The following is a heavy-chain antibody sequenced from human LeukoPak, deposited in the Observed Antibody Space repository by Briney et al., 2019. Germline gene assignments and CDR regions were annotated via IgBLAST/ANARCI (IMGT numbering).Heavy chain of an antibody. D-gene: IGHD2-21*02. CDR1: GYIFTAYR. V-gene: IGHV5-51*01. J-gene: IGHJ4*02. CDR2: IRPGDSNT. Sequence: GESLKISFKGSGYIFTAYRIGWVRQMPGKGLEWMGIIRPGDSNTIYSPSFQGQVTISADKSISTAYLQWSSLKASDTAIYYCARREDSDSYRIDYWGQGTLVTVSS. CDR3: ARREDSDSYRIDY.